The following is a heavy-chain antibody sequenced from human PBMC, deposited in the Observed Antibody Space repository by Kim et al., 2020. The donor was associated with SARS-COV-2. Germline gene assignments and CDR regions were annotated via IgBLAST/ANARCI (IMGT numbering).Heavy chain of an antibody. J-gene: IGHJ4*02. CDR2: N. Sequence: NDYAVSVKSRITINPDTSKNQFSLQLNSVTPEDTAVYYCARAGYGSFDYWGQGTLVTVSS. D-gene: IGHD5-18*01. V-gene: IGHV6-1*01. CDR3: ARAGYGSFDY.